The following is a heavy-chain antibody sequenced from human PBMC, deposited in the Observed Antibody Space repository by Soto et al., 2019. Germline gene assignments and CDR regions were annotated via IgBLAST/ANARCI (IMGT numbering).Heavy chain of an antibody. CDR3: ACWEHIVPVAPSDFDR. D-gene: IGHD2-21*01. J-gene: IGHJ4*02. CDR2: ISPDGSDV. V-gene: IGHV3-74*01. Sequence: QVVESGGGLVPPGGSLRLSCAASGFPFTNYWMNWVRQTPGKGLMWVSRISPDGSDVGYADSVEGRFTVSRDNAKNTLYLQMHSLRAEDTAMYYCACWEHIVPVAPSDFDRWGQGTLVTVSS. CDR1: GFPFTNYW.